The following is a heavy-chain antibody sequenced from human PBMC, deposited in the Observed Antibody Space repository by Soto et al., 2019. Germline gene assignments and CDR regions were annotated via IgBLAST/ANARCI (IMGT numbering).Heavy chain of an antibody. D-gene: IGHD3-10*01. J-gene: IGHJ5*02. V-gene: IGHV4-30-4*01. CDR2: IYYSGST. Sequence: PSETLSLTCTVSGGSISSGDYYWSWIRQPPGKGLEWIGYIYYSGSTYYNPSLKSRVTISVDTSKNQFSLKLSSVTAADTAVYYCARDTSGRSGSYYNRWFDPWGQGTLVTVSS. CDR1: GGSISSGDYY. CDR3: ARDTSGRSGSYYNRWFDP.